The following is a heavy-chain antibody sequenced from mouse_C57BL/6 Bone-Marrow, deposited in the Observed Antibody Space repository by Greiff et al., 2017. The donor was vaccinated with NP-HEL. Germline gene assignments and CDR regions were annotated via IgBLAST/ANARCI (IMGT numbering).Heavy chain of an antibody. Sequence: EVKLVESGGGLVKPGGSLKLSCAASGFTFSSYAMSWVRQTPEKRLEWVATISDGGSYTYYPDNVKGRFTISRDNAKNNLYLQMSHLKSEDTAMYYCARDRYDYPYYYAMDYWGQGTSVTVSS. V-gene: IGHV5-4*01. CDR2: ISDGGSYT. D-gene: IGHD2-4*01. J-gene: IGHJ4*01. CDR3: ARDRYDYPYYYAMDY. CDR1: GFTFSSYA.